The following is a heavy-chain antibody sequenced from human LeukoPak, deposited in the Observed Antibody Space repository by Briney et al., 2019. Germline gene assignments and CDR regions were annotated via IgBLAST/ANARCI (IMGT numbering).Heavy chain of an antibody. Sequence: GGSLRLSCAASGFTFTTYWMGWVRQAPGKGLEWVANIKQDGSEQYYVDSVKGRFTISRDNAKNSLYLQMNSLRAEDTAVYYCAELGITMIGGVWGKGTTVTISS. J-gene: IGHJ6*04. V-gene: IGHV3-7*01. CDR2: IKQDGSEQ. CDR1: GFTFTTYW. D-gene: IGHD3-10*02. CDR3: AELGITMIGGV.